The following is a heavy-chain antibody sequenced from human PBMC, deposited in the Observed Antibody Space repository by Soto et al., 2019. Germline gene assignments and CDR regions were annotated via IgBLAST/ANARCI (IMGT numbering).Heavy chain of an antibody. CDR1: GFTLSSYV. V-gene: IGHV3-23*01. CDR3: AKGPEQLVHGVFDY. Sequence: EVQLLDSGGGLVQPGGSLRLSCAASGFTLSSYVMSWVRRAPGKGLEWVSGIDGGGGGTYYADSVKGRFTISRDNSKNTLYLQRNSLRAEDTAVYYCAKGPEQLVHGVFDYWGQGTLVAVSS. D-gene: IGHD6-6*01. CDR2: IDGGGGGT. J-gene: IGHJ4*02.